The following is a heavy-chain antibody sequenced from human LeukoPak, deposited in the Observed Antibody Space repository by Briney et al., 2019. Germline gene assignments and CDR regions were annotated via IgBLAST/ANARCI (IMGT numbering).Heavy chain of an antibody. Sequence: GGSLRLSCAASGFAFSSYSMNWVRQAPGKGLEWVSSISSSSSYIYYADLVKGRFTISRDNAKNSLYLQMNSLRAEDTAVYYCARGSGPRDGYCSGGSCYRHRRLFDYWGQGTLVTVSS. J-gene: IGHJ4*02. CDR3: ARGSGPRDGYCSGGSCYRHRRLFDY. D-gene: IGHD2-15*01. CDR1: GFAFSSYS. CDR2: ISSSSSYI. V-gene: IGHV3-21*01.